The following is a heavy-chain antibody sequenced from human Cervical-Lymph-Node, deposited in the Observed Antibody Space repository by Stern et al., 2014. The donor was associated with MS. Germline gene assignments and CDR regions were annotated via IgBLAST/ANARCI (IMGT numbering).Heavy chain of an antibody. CDR3: ARGVVSNRAAATLHNLFDP. CDR2: IIPILGLA. CDR1: GGTFISSYA. V-gene: IGHV1-69*09. D-gene: IGHD2-15*01. Sequence: QVQLVQSGAEVKKPGSSMNVSCKTSGGTFISSYAITWIRQAPGQGLEWMGRIIPILGLANYAQKFQGRVIITADKSTSTTYMELSSLKSEDTAVYYCARGVVSNRAAATLHNLFDPWGQGTLVTVSS. J-gene: IGHJ5*02.